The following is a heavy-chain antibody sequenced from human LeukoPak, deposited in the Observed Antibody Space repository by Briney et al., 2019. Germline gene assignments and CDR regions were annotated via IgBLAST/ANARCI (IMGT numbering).Heavy chain of an antibody. D-gene: IGHD1-26*01. CDR3: ARDVGTGSYSAGFDS. V-gene: IGHV3-66*01. J-gene: IGHJ4*02. CDR2: FNSGDST. CDR1: GITVSSNY. Sequence: PGGSLRLSCAASGITVSSNYMSWVRQAPGKGLEWAQVFNSGDSTYYADSVKDRFTISRDTSKNTVYLQMSSLRAEDTAVYYCARDVGTGSYSAGFDSWGQGTLVTVSS.